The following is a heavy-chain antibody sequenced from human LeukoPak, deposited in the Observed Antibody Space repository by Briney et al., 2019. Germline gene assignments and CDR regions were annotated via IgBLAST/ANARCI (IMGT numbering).Heavy chain of an antibody. Sequence: VASVTVSCKASGYTFTGYYMHWVRQAPGQGLEWMGWINPASGATYYAQKFQDRVTMTRDTSITTGYMELSRLTSDDTAMYYCASYYDSSGYHPSRFDYWGQGTLVTVSS. D-gene: IGHD3-22*01. CDR1: GYTFTGYY. J-gene: IGHJ4*02. CDR2: INPASGAT. CDR3: ASYYDSSGYHPSRFDY. V-gene: IGHV1-2*02.